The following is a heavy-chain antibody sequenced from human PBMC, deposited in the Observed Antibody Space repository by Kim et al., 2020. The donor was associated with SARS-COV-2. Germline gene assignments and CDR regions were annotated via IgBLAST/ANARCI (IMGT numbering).Heavy chain of an antibody. CDR3: AKSDCGGDCRLTDY. J-gene: IGHJ4*02. Sequence: GGSLRLSCAASGFTFNNYAMNWVRQAPGKGLDWVSTISSDDTTYYADSVKGRFTISRDNSQNTLYLHMNSLRAEDTALYYCAKSDCGGDCRLTDYWGQGIMVTVSS. V-gene: IGHV3-23*01. D-gene: IGHD2-21*02. CDR1: GFTFNNYA. CDR2: ISSDDTT.